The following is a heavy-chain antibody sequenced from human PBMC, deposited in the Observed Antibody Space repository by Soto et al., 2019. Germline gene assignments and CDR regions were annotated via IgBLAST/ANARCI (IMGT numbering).Heavy chain of an antibody. J-gene: IGHJ6*02. CDR3: ARDYRSTIFGVVIRNYFGVDV. D-gene: IGHD3-3*01. V-gene: IGHV3-21*01. CDR2: IGRRSDI. Sequence: GGSLRLSCEASGFSFSTYSMHWVRQAPGKGLEWVSSIGRRSDIYYADSVKGRFTISRDNAKNSLYLQMNSLGDEDTAVYYCARDYRSTIFGVVIRNYFGVDVWGQGTTVTVSS. CDR1: GFSFSTYS.